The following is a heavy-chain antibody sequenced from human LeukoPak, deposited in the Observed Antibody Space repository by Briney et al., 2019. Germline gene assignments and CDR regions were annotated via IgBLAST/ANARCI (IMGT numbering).Heavy chain of an antibody. CDR2: ISSSSSYI. Sequence: GGSLRLSCAASGFTFSSYSMNWVRQAPGKGLEWVSSISSSSSYIYYADSVKGRFTISRDNAKNSLYLQMNSLRAEDTAVYYCARGAVAVALSDFDHWGQGTLVTVSS. V-gene: IGHV3-21*01. D-gene: IGHD6-19*01. CDR3: ARGAVAVALSDFDH. J-gene: IGHJ4*02. CDR1: GFTFSSYS.